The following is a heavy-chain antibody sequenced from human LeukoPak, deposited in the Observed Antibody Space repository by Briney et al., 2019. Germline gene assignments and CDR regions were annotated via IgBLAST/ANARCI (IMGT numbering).Heavy chain of an antibody. D-gene: IGHD2-21*01. V-gene: IGHV3-23*01. J-gene: IGHJ4*02. CDR3: AKCGGDGYGSPIN. CDR2: ISGSGGST. CDR1: GFTFSSYA. Sequence: GGSLRLSCAASGFTFSSYAMSWVRQAPGKGLEWVSAISGSGGSTYYADSVKGRFTSSRDNSKNTLHLQMNSLRAEDTAVYYCAKCGGDGYGSPINWGQGTLVTVSS.